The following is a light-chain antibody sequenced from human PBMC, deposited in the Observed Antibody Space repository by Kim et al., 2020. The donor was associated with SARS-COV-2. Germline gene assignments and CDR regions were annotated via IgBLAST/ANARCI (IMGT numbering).Light chain of an antibody. Sequence: SQGERATPSCRASQSVSSNLAWYQQKPGQAPRLLIYGASTRATGIPARFSGSGSGTEFTLTISSLQSEDFAVYYCQQYNNWPPMYTFGQGTKLEI. CDR3: QQYNNWPPMYT. CDR1: QSVSSN. CDR2: GAS. J-gene: IGKJ2*01. V-gene: IGKV3-15*01.